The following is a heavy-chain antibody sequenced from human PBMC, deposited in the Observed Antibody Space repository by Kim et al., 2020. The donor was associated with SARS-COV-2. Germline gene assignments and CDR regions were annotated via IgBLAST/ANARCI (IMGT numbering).Heavy chain of an antibody. Sequence: GGSLRLSCAASGFTVNNFGMRWVRQAPGKGLEWVAVISYEGSKKHDADSVNGRFTISRDSFKNTMSLKMSGLTAEHTEVYYCTKANVFLWFGKFHDYAFDLWGQGTMVTVSS. J-gene: IGHJ3*01. V-gene: IGHV3-30*18. CDR2: ISYEGSKK. CDR3: TKANVFLWFGKFHDYAFDL. D-gene: IGHD3-10*01. CDR1: GFTVNNFG.